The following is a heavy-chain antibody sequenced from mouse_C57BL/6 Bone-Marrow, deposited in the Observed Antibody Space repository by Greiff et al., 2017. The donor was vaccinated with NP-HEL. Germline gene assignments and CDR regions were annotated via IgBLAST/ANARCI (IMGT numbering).Heavy chain of an antibody. Sequence: VQLQQSGAELARPGASVKLSCKASGYTFTSYGISWVKQRTGQGLEWIGEIYPRSGNTYYNEKFKGKATLTADKSSSTAYMELRSLTSEDSAVYFCATTGATVGAKDFDYWGQGTTLTVSS. CDR2: IYPRSGNT. J-gene: IGHJ2*01. D-gene: IGHD1-1*01. V-gene: IGHV1-81*01. CDR1: GYTFTSYG. CDR3: ATTGATVGAKDFDY.